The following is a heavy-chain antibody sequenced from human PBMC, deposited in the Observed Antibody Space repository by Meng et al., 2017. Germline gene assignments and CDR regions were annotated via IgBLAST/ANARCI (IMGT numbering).Heavy chain of an antibody. Sequence: GESLKISCAASGFTFSSYAMHWVRQAPGKGLEWVAVISYDGSNKYYADSVKGRFTISRGNSKNTLYLQMNSLRAEDTAVYYCARDPYYYGSGSLDYWGQGTLVTVSS. D-gene: IGHD3-10*01. J-gene: IGHJ4*02. CDR2: ISYDGSNK. CDR1: GFTFSSYA. CDR3: ARDPYYYGSGSLDY. V-gene: IGHV3-30*04.